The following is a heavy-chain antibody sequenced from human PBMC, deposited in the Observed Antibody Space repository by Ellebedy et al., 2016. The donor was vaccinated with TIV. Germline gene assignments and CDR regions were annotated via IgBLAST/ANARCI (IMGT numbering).Heavy chain of an antibody. CDR3: VRSIWDDVVYYFDY. Sequence: SGPTLVKPTQTLTLTCTFSGFSLNTSGVGVVWIRQAPGEALEWLALIYWDDAERYSPSRKRRLTIPKDNSKKQVVLTMTNMDPVDTATSFCVRSIWDDVVYYFDYWGRGTLVTVSS. CDR1: GFSLNTSGVG. D-gene: IGHD1-1*01. V-gene: IGHV2-5*02. J-gene: IGHJ4*02. CDR2: IYWDDAE.